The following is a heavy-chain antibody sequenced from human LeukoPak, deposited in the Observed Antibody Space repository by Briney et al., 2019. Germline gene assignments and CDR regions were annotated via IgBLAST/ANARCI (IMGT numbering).Heavy chain of an antibody. CDR1: GFTFKSYS. CDR2: ISSSSSYI. CDR3: ARDRDDYGDYVDY. V-gene: IGHV3-21*01. Sequence: GRSLRLSCVASGFTFKSYSMNWVRHAPGKALEWVSSISSSSSYIYYADSVKGRFTISRDNAKNSLYLQMNSLRAEDTAVYYCARDRDDYGDYVDYWGQGTLVIVSS. J-gene: IGHJ4*02. D-gene: IGHD4-17*01.